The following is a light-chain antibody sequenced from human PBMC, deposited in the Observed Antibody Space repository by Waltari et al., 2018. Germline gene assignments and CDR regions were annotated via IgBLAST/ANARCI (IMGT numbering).Light chain of an antibody. CDR3: QQSYSLRRT. CDR2: AAS. CDR1: QGISSY. J-gene: IGKJ1*01. Sequence: DIQMTQSPSSLSASVGDRVTITCRASQGISSYLNWYQQKPGKAPKLLIYAASSLQSGVPSRFSGSGSGTDFTLTISSLQPEDFATYYCQQSYSLRRTFGQGTKVEIK. V-gene: IGKV1-39*01.